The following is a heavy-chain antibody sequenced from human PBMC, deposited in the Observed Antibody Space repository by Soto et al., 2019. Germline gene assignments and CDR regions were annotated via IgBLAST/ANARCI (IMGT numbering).Heavy chain of an antibody. CDR2: MNPNSGNT. Sequence: QVQLVQSGAEVKKPGASVKVSCKASGYTFTSYDINWVRQATGQGLEWMGWMNPNSGNTGYAQKFQGRVTMTRNXSIRTAXMELSSLRSEDTAVYYCARRGYSSSWYYYYYYGMDVWGQGTTVTVSS. CDR3: ARRGYSSSWYYYYYYGMDV. D-gene: IGHD6-13*01. J-gene: IGHJ6*02. CDR1: GYTFTSYD. V-gene: IGHV1-8*01.